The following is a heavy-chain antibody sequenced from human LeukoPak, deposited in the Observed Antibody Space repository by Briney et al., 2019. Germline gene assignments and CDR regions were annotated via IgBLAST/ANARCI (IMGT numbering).Heavy chain of an antibody. CDR3: ARGWVNYGSGSYVDV. D-gene: IGHD3-10*01. CDR2: INHSGST. CDR1: GGSFSGYY. V-gene: IGHV4-34*01. J-gene: IGHJ6*04. Sequence: SETLSLTCAVYGGSFSGYYWSWIRQPPGKGLEWIGEINHSGSTNYNPSLKSRVTISVDTSKNQFSLKLSSVTAADTAVYYCARGWVNYGSGSYVDVWGKGTTVTVSS.